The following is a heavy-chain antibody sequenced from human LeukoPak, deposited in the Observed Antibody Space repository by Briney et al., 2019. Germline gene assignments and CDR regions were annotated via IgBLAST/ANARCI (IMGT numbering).Heavy chain of an antibody. D-gene: IGHD2-2*01. CDR3: ARQAPSIYCSSTSCYSDY. J-gene: IGHJ4*02. CDR2: IYHNGST. Sequence: PSQTLSLTCTVSGGSISSGGYYWSWIRQPPGKGLEWIGYIYHNGSTYYNPSLKSRVTISVDRSKNQFSLKLSSVTAADTAVYYCARQAPSIYCSSTSCYSDYWGQGTLVTVSS. CDR1: GGSISSGGYY. V-gene: IGHV4-30-2*01.